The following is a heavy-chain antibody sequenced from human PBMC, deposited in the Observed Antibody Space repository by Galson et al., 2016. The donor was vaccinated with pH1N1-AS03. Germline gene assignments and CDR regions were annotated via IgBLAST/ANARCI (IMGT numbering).Heavy chain of an antibody. Sequence: SVKVSCKASGYDFTDYYLYWVRQAPGQGLEWMGRINPNTGETNYAQKFEAWVTMTRDTSVSTAYMELYGLKSDDTAVYYCARDPRGPCTSATCPTTYYFGMDVWGQGTTVIVSS. CDR1: GYDFTDYY. J-gene: IGHJ6*02. V-gene: IGHV1-2*04. CDR2: INPNTGET. D-gene: IGHD2-2*01. CDR3: ARDPRGPCTSATCPTTYYFGMDV.